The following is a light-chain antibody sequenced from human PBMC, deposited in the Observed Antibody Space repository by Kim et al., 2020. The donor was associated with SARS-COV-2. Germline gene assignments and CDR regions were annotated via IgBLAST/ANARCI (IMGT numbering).Light chain of an antibody. CDR3: QQYYSTPIT. V-gene: IGKV4-1*01. Sequence: TIYFRASLSVLYSSNNKSYLAWYHQKPGQPPKLLIYWASTRESGVPDRFSGSGSVTDFTLTISSLQAEDVAFYYCQQYYSTPITFGQGTRLEIK. CDR1: LSVLYSSNNKSY. J-gene: IGKJ5*01. CDR2: WAS.